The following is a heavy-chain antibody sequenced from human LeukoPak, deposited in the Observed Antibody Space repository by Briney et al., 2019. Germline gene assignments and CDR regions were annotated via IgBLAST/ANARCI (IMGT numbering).Heavy chain of an antibody. CDR2: IRHDGSDI. CDR1: GFKFSSYD. CDR3: GIDGVESDLGLDL. J-gene: IGHJ5*02. V-gene: IGHV3-7*01. Sequence: PGGSLRLSCVASGFKFSSYDMSWVHQAPGKGLEWVADIRHDGSDIYNVDSVRGRFTIYRDTARNSVLLQMEKLRGLDTSFYYWGIDGVESDLGLDLWGQGTPVTVSS. D-gene: IGHD2-8*01.